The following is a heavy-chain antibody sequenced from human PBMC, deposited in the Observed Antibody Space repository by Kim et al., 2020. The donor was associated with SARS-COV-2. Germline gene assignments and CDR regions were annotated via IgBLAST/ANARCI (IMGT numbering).Heavy chain of an antibody. J-gene: IGHJ1*01. Sequence: STNYNPSLKSRVTISVDTSKNQFSLKLSSVTAADTAVYYCAKGRELLYQHWGQGTLVTVSS. V-gene: IGHV4-59*09. D-gene: IGHD1-26*01. CDR3: AKGRELLYQH. CDR2: ST.